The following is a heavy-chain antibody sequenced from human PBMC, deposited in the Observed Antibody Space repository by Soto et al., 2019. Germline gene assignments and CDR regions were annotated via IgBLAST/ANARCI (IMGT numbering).Heavy chain of an antibody. CDR1: GYTFTSYG. CDR2: ISAYNGNT. Sequence: QVQLVQSGAEVKKPGASVKVSCKASGYTFTSYGISWVRQAPGQGLEWMGWISAYNGNTNYAQKLQGRVTMTTDTXTXXAYMELRSLRSDDTAVYYCARVVWYGSGSAGGEDYWGQGTLFTVSS. V-gene: IGHV1-18*01. CDR3: ARVVWYGSGSAGGEDY. D-gene: IGHD3-10*01. J-gene: IGHJ4*02.